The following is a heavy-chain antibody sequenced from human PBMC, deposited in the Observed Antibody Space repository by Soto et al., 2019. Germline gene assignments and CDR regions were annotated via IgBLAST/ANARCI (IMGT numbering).Heavy chain of an antibody. CDR2: IYSSGIT. D-gene: IGHD3-22*01. CDR3: AREWDTSGYFIDY. V-gene: IGHV4-30-4*02. CDR1: GASITGICYC. Sequence: PSDTLSLTCTVSGASITGICYCWSWIREAPGKGLEWIGYIYSSGITDYNPSLRSRVSISIDPSRTQFSLQLTSVTAADTAIYYCAREWDTSGYFIDYSGQGARVTVSS. J-gene: IGHJ4*02.